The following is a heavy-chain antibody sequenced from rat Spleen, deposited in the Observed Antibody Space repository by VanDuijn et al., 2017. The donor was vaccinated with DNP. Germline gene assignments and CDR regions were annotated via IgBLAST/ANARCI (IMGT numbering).Heavy chain of an antibody. V-gene: IGHV5-17*01. J-gene: IGHJ3*01. Sequence: EVQLVESGGGLVQPGNSLKLSCTASGFTFSDYAMAWVRQSPKKGLEWVATIIYDGSSIYYRDSVKGRFTISRDNGKSTLYLQMDSLRSEDTATYYCVRLGYYEGSYPNWFAYWGQGTLVTVSS. CDR3: VRLGYYEGSYPNWFAY. CDR2: IIYDGSSI. CDR1: GFTFSDYA. D-gene: IGHD1-12*03.